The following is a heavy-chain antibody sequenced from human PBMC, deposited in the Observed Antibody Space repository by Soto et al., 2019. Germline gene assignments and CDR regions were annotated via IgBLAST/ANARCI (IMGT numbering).Heavy chain of an antibody. V-gene: IGHV1-69*08. CDR1: GGTFSSYT. CDR2: IIPILGIA. CDR3: ARDQGGTTTRHWFDP. J-gene: IGHJ5*02. D-gene: IGHD1-1*01. Sequence: QVQLVQSGAEVKKPGSSVKVSCKASGGTFSSYTISWVRQAPGQGLEWMGRIIPILGIANYAQKFQGRVTITADKYTSTGYMELSSLRSEDTAVYYCARDQGGTTTRHWFDPWGQGTLVTVSS.